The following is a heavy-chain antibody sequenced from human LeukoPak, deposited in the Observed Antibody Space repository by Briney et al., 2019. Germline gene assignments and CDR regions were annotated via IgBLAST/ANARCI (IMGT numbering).Heavy chain of an antibody. D-gene: IGHD5-18*01. Sequence: TSETLSLTCTVSGDSISSYYWSWIRQPPGKGLKWIGYIYYSGSTNYNPSLKSRVTISVDTSKNQFSLKLSSVTAADTAVYYCARNVDTAMEPNYFDYWGQGTLVTVSS. CDR1: GDSISSYY. CDR2: IYYSGST. V-gene: IGHV4-59*12. J-gene: IGHJ4*02. CDR3: ARNVDTAMEPNYFDY.